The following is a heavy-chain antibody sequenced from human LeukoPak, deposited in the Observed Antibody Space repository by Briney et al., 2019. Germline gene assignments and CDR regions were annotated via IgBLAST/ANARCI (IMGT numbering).Heavy chain of an antibody. D-gene: IGHD6-13*01. J-gene: IGHJ4*02. CDR1: GGTFSSYA. CDR2: IIPIFGTA. CDR3: ASLGGQQLDY. V-gene: IGHV1-69*05. Sequence: SVKVSCKASGGTFSSYAISWVRQAPGQGLGWMGGIIPIFGTANYAQKFQGRVTITTDESTSTAYMELSSLRSEDTAVYYCASLGGQQLDYWGQGTLVTVSS.